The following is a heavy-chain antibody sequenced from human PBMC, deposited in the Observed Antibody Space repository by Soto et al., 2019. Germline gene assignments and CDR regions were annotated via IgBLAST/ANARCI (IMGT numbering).Heavy chain of an antibody. V-gene: IGHV1-69*13. CDR2: IIPIFGTA. CDR3: ASRLPLGATINAFDI. Sequence: ASVKVSCKASGGTFSSYAISWVRQAPGQGLEWMGGIIPIFGTANYAQKFQGRVTITADESTSTAYMELSSLRSEDTAVYYCASRLPLGATINAFDIWGQGTMVTVSS. CDR1: GGTFSSYA. J-gene: IGHJ3*02. D-gene: IGHD5-12*01.